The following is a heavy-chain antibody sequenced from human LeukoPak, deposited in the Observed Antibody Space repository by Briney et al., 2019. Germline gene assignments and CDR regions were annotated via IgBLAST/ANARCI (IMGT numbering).Heavy chain of an antibody. CDR2: ISYDGSNK. D-gene: IGHD3-3*01. CDR1: GFTFSSYA. V-gene: IGHV3-30-3*01. Sequence: GRSLRLSCAASGFTFSSYAMHWVRQAPGKGLEWVAVISYDGSNKYYADSVKGRFTISRDNSKNTLYLQMNSLRAEDTAVYYCARDSRFLEWFLYQFDYWGQGTLVTVSS. CDR3: ARDSRFLEWFLYQFDY. J-gene: IGHJ4*02.